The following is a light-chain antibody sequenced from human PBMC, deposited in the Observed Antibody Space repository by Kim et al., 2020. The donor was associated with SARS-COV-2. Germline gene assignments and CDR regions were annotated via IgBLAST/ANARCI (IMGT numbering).Light chain of an antibody. CDR1: TGDVTDGHY. CDR3: LLSYSAVLVL. J-gene: IGLJ2*01. V-gene: IGLV7-46*01. Sequence: GGTVTLPCGSSTGDVTDGHYPYWFQQKPGQAPKTLIYNINNRHSWTPARFSGSLLGGKAALILSGAQPEDEADYYCLLSYSAVLVLFGGGTQLTVL. CDR2: NIN.